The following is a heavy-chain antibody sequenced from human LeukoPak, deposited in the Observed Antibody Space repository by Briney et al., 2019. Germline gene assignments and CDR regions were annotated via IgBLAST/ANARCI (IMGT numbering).Heavy chain of an antibody. J-gene: IGHJ4*02. CDR2: LYGGDDT. CDR3: VKWEPWTAMAYDY. Sequence: GGSLRLSCVASGFTVSGNYMSWVRQAPGKGLEWVSVLYGGDDTNYAGSVKGRFTISRDNSKNTLYLQMNSLRAEDTAVYYCVKWEPWTAMAYDYWGQGTLVTVSS. D-gene: IGHD5-18*01. CDR1: GFTVSGNY. V-gene: IGHV3-53*05.